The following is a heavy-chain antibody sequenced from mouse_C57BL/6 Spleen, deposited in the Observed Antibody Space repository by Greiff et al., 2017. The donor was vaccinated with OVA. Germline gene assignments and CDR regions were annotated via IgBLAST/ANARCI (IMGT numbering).Heavy chain of an antibody. V-gene: IGHV1-82*01. CDR2: IYPGDGDT. J-gene: IGHJ1*03. CDR1: GYAFSSSW. Sequence: VQRVESGPELVKPGASVKISCKASGYAFSSSWMNWVKQRPGKGLEWIGRIYPGDGDTNYNGKFKGKATLTADKSSSTAYMQLSSLTSEDSAVYFCARSPLYYGNYGYWYFDVWGTGTTVTVSS. D-gene: IGHD2-1*01. CDR3: ARSPLYYGNYGYWYFDV.